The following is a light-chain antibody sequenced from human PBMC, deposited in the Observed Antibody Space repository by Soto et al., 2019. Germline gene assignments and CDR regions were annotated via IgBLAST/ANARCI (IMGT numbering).Light chain of an antibody. V-gene: IGKV1-5*03. CDR2: KAS. CDR3: QQYNSYSLT. Sequence: DIQMTQSPSTLSASVGDRVTITCRASQSISSWLAWYQQKPGKAPKRLIFKASSLESGVPSRFSGRGSGTEFTLTISSLQPDDFATYYCQQYNSYSLTFGGVKKVEIK. CDR1: QSISSW. J-gene: IGKJ4*01.